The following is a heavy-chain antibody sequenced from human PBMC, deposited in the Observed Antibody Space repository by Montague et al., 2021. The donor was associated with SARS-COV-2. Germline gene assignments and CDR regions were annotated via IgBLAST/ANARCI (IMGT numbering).Heavy chain of an antibody. Sequence: TLSLTCTVSGGSISSGSYYWSWIRQPAGKGLEWIGRIYTSGSTNYNPSLKSRVTISVDTSKNQFSLKLSSVTAADTAVYYCARAPDVDTAMVIYYYGMDFWGQGTTVTVSS. V-gene: IGHV4-61*02. CDR1: GGSISSGSYY. D-gene: IGHD5-18*01. CDR3: ARAPDVDTAMVIYYYGMDF. CDR2: IYTSGST. J-gene: IGHJ6*02.